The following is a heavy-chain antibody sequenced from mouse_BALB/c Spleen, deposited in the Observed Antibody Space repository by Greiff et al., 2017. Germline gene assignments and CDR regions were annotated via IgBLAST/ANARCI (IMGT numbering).Heavy chain of an antibody. J-gene: IGHJ3*01. CDR2: IDPENGNT. CDR1: GFNIKDYY. CDR3: ARRTTVVEGFAY. D-gene: IGHD1-1*01. Sequence: VQLKQSGAELVRPGALVKLSCKASGFNIKDYYMHWVKQRPEQGLEWIGWIDPENGNTIYDPKFQGKASITADTSSNTAYLQLSSLTSEDTAVYYCARRTTVVEGFAYWGQGTLVTVSA. V-gene: IGHV14-1*02.